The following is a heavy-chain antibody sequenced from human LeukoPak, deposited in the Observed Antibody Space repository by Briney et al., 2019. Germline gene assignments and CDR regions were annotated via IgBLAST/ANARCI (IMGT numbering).Heavy chain of an antibody. CDR1: GGSISSSSYY. CDR2: MYYSGST. Sequence: SETLSLTCIVSGGSISSSSYYWGWIRQPPGKGLEWIGSMYYSGSTYCNPSLKSRVTISVDTSKNQFSLKLSSVTAADTAVYYCARDGLSVAAMVWGQGTLVTVSS. CDR3: ARDGLSVAAMV. V-gene: IGHV4-39*07. D-gene: IGHD2-15*01. J-gene: IGHJ4*02.